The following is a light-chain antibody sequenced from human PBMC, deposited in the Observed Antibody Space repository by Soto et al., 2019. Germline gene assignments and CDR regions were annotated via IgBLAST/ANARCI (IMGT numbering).Light chain of an antibody. CDR3: QQYNDWPPT. V-gene: IGKV3-15*01. CDR1: QSVSSN. CDR2: GAS. J-gene: IGKJ1*01. Sequence: EIVITQSPATLSVSPGERATPSWRASQSVSSNLAWYQQKPGRAPRLLIYGASTRATGMPARFSGSGSGTEFTLTISSLQSEDFAVYYCQQYNDWPPTFGQGTKVDIK.